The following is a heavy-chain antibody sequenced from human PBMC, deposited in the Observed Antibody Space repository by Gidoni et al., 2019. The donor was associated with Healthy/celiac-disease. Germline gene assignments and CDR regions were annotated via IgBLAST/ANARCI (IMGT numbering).Heavy chain of an antibody. CDR3: ARTPSYMTTVTTDYYYGMDV. J-gene: IGHJ6*02. D-gene: IGHD4-17*01. Sequence: QVQLQESGPGLVKPSETLSLTCAVSGYSISSGYSWCWIRQPPGKGLEWIGSIYHSGSTYYNPSLKSRVTISVDTSKNQFSLKLSSVTAADTAVYYCARTPSYMTTVTTDYYYGMDVWGQGTTVTVSS. CDR2: IYHSGST. V-gene: IGHV4-38-2*01. CDR1: GYSISSGYS.